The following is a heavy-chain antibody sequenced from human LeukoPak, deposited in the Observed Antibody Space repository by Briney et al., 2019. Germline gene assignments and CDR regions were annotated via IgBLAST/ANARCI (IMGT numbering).Heavy chain of an antibody. Sequence: PGGSLRLYCAASGFTFRNYWMHWVRQAPGKGLELVSYISRSSSTISYADSVKGRFTISRDNAKNSLYLQMNSLRDEDSAVYYCARGTGIAGNWFDPWGQGTLVTVSS. J-gene: IGHJ5*02. CDR3: ARGTGIAGNWFDP. D-gene: IGHD6-13*01. V-gene: IGHV3-48*02. CDR2: ISRSSSTI. CDR1: GFTFRNYW.